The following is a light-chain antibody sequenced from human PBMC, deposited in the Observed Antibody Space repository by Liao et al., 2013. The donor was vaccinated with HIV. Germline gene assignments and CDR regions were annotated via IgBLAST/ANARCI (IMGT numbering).Light chain of an antibody. CDR2: QSS. J-gene: IGLJ1*01. CDR3: QVWDRSTAHNV. CDR1: KLGDKN. Sequence: SYELTQPPSVSVSPGQTASITCSGDKLGDKNVCWYQQRPGQSPVLLIYQSSRRPSGIPERFSGSNSGNTATLTISRVEAGDEADYYCQVWDRSTAHNVFGPGTKVTVL. V-gene: IGLV3-1*01.